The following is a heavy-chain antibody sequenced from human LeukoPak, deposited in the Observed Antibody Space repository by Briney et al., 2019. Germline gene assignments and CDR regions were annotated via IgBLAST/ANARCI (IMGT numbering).Heavy chain of an antibody. J-gene: IGHJ4*02. CDR2: ISSSTNYI. D-gene: IGHD1-1*01. V-gene: IGHV3-21*04. CDR1: GFTFSSYS. Sequence: GGSLRLSCAASGFTFSSYSMSWVRQAPGKGLEWVSSISSSTNYIYYADSVKGRFTISRDNANNSLYLQMNSLRAEDTAVYYCARGVGLTQGGTFDYWGQGTLVTVSS. CDR3: ARGVGLTQGGTFDY.